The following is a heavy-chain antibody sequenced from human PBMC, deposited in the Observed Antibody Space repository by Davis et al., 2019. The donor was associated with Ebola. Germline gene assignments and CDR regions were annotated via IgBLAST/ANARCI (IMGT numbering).Heavy chain of an antibody. J-gene: IGHJ4*02. CDR2: VSHSERER. CDR3: ARAGFDEVLDY. CDR1: GFIFRNYA. D-gene: IGHD3-3*01. V-gene: IGHV3-30*04. Sequence: PGGSLRFSCAASGFIFRNYAMHWVRQAPGKGLEWVAVVSHSERERFYADSVKGRFNISRDNSENTLYLQMNSLTAADTSVYYCARAGFDEVLDYWGQGTPVTVSS.